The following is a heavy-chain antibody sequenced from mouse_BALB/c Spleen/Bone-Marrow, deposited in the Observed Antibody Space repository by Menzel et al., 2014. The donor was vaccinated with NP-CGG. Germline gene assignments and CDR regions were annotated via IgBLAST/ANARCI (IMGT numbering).Heavy chain of an antibody. CDR3: ARELGRRSFDV. Sequence: QVQLQQPGAELVRPGTSVKVSCKASGYAFTNYFIEWIKQRPGQGLEWIGVINPGSGGTNYNEKFKVKATLTADKSSNTAYMQLSSLTSDDSAIYFCARELGRRSFDVWGAGTTVTVSS. J-gene: IGHJ1*01. CDR2: INPGSGGT. D-gene: IGHD4-1*01. CDR1: GYAFTNYF. V-gene: IGHV1-54*01.